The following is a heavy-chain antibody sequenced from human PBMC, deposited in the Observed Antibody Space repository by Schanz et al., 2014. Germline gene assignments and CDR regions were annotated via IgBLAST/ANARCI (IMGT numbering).Heavy chain of an antibody. CDR2: IGVDGTTT. V-gene: IGHV3-48*04. J-gene: IGHJ4*02. D-gene: IGHD6-19*01. CDR1: GFTFSSYG. Sequence: EVQLAESGGGLVQPGGSLRLSCAASGFTFSSYGMNWLRQAPGKGLEWVSVIGVDGTTTYYADSVKGRFTISRDNAKSSLYLQMNSLRVEDTAVYYCAASSGWHPSTDYWGQGTLVTVSS. CDR3: AASSGWHPSTDY.